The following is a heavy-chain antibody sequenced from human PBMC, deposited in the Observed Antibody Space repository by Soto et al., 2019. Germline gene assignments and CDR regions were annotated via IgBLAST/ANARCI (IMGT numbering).Heavy chain of an antibody. CDR3: AARRRTLCGGYDAHGMEV. CDR2: IVVGSGNT. CDR1: GFTFTSSA. Sequence: GASVKISCKASGFTFTSSAVQWVRQARGQRLEWIGWIVVGSGNTNYAQKFQERVNITRDMSTSTAYMELSSLRSEDTAVFYCAARRRTLCGGYDAHGMEVWGQGTTVTVS. J-gene: IGHJ6*02. V-gene: IGHV1-58*01. D-gene: IGHD5-12*01.